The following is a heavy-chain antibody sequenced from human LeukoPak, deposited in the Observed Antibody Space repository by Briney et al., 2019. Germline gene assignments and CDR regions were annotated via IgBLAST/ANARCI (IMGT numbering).Heavy chain of an antibody. D-gene: IGHD5-18*01. CDR3: ARSPYSYGTRYFDY. CDR1: GFTFSSYS. V-gene: IGHV3-21*01. CDR2: ISSSSSYI. Sequence: GGSLGLSCAASGFTFSSYSMNWVRQAPGKGLEWVSSISSSSSYIYYADSVKGRFTISRDNAKNSLYLQMNSLRAEDTAVYYCARSPYSYGTRYFDYWGQGTLVTVSS. J-gene: IGHJ4*02.